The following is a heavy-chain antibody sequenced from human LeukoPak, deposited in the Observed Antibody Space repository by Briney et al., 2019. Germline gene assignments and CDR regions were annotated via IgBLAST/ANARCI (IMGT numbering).Heavy chain of an antibody. V-gene: IGHV4-59*01. CDR1: GGSISSYY. CDR3: ARTPSSTWEFDY. J-gene: IGHJ4*02. CDR2: IYYSGST. D-gene: IGHD1-26*01. Sequence: SETLSLTCTVSGGSISSYYWSWIRQPPGKGLEWIGCIYYSGSTNYNPSLKSRVTISVDTSKNQFSLKLSSVTAADTAVYYCARTPSSTWEFDYWGQGTLVTVSS.